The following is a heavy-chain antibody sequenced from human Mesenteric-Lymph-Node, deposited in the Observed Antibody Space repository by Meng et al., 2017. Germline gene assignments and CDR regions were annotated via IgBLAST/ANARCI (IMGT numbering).Heavy chain of an antibody. CDR2: IYYSGST. D-gene: IGHD3-22*01. V-gene: IGHV4-59*01. J-gene: IGHJ5*02. Sequence: SETLSLTCTVSGGSISSYYWSWIRQPPGKGLEWIGYIYYSGSTNYNPSLTSRVTISVDTSKNQFSLKLSSVTAADTAVYYCARDGDSSGYGNNWFDPWGQGTLVTVSS. CDR1: GGSISSYY. CDR3: ARDGDSSGYGNNWFDP.